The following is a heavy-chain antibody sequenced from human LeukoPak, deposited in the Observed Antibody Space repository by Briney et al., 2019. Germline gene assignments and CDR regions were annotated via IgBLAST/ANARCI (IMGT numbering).Heavy chain of an antibody. J-gene: IGHJ4*02. D-gene: IGHD4/OR15-4a*01. Sequence: PGGSLRLSCAASGFTFSSYWMSWVRQAPGKGLEWVANIKKDGSEKYYVDSVKGRFTISRDNAKTSLYLQMNSLRAEDTAVYYCARRAGAYSHPYDCWGQGTLVTVSS. CDR1: GFTFSSYW. CDR2: IKKDGSEK. V-gene: IGHV3-7*03. CDR3: ARRAGAYSHPYDC.